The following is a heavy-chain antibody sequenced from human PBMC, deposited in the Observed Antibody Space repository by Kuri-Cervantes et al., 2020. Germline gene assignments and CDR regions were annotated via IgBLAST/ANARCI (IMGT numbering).Heavy chain of an antibody. CDR1: GGSISSSSYY. J-gene: IGHJ4*02. D-gene: IGHD5-12*01. Sequence: GSLRLSCTVSGGSISSSSYYWGWIRQPPGKGLEWIGSIYYSGSTYYNPSLKSRVTISVDTSKNQFSLKLSSVTAADTAVYYCAREVATTFDYWGQGTLVTVSS. CDR2: IYYSGST. CDR3: AREVATTFDY. V-gene: IGHV4-39*02.